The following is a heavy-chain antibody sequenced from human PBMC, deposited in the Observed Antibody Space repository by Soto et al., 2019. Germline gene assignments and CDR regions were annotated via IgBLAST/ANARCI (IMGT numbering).Heavy chain of an antibody. V-gene: IGHV1-3*01. D-gene: IGHD3-3*01. CDR1: GYNFTTYA. CDR3: ARGERLYFSYYGMDV. CDR2: INAGNGNT. J-gene: IGHJ6*02. Sequence: ASVKVSCKASGYNFTTYAMLWVRQAPGQRPEWMGWINAGNGNTQYSQKFQGRVTMTRETSASTAYMELRSLKSEDTAVYYCARGERLYFSYYGMDVCGQGSTVTVS.